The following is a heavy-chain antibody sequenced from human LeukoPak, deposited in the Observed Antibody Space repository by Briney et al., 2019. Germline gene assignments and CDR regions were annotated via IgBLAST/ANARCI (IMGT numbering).Heavy chain of an antibody. CDR2: INPNSGGT. D-gene: IGHD6-19*01. V-gene: IGHV1-2*06. CDR3: ARSVAVAGSPLGY. CDR1: GYTFTGYY. Sequence: ASVTVSCKASGYTFTGYYMHWVRQAPGQGLEWMGRINPNSGGTNYAQKFQGRVTMTRDTSISTAYMELSRLRSDDTAVYYCARSVAVAGSPLGYWGQGTLVTVSS. J-gene: IGHJ4*02.